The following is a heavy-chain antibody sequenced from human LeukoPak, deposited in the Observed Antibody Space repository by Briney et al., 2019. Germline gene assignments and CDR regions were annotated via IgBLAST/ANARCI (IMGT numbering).Heavy chain of an antibody. CDR3: AKRGVVIRVILVGFHKEAYYFDS. CDR1: EITLSNYG. Sequence: GGSLRLSCAVSEITLSNYGMSWVRQAPGKGLEWVAGISGSGGRTNYADSVKGRFTISRDNPKNTLYLQMNSLRAEDTAVYFCAKRGVVIRVILVGFHKEAYYFDSWGQGALVTVSS. CDR2: ISGSGGRT. J-gene: IGHJ4*02. V-gene: IGHV3-23*01. D-gene: IGHD3-22*01.